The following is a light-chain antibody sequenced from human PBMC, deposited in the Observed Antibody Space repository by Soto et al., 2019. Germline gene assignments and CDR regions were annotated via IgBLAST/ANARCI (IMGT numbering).Light chain of an antibody. Sequence: EIVLTQSPGTLSLSPGERATLSCRASQSVSSSYLAWYQQKPGQAPRLLIYGSSRRATRIPDRFSGSGSGTDFTLTISRLEPEDFAVYYCQQYGNSWTFGQGTKVEIK. CDR3: QQYGNSWT. V-gene: IGKV3-20*01. CDR1: QSVSSSY. CDR2: GSS. J-gene: IGKJ1*01.